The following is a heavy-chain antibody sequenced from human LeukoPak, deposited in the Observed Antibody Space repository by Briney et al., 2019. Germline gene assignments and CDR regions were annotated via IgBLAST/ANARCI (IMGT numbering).Heavy chain of an antibody. CDR2: LQPSGAT. CDR3: ARDSTGTAFDP. J-gene: IGHJ5*02. V-gene: IGHV4-4*07. CDR1: GASISSYY. D-gene: IGHD1-14*01. Sequence: ASETLSLTCIVSGASISSYYWSWIRHPARKELEWIGRLQPSGATNYNPSLESRVTMSVDTSKNQFSLSLTSVTAADTAVYYCARDSTGTAFDPWGQGTLVTVSS.